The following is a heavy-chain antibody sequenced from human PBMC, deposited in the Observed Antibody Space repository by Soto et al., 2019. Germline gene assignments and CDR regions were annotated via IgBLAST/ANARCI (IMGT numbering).Heavy chain of an antibody. D-gene: IGHD6-6*01. Sequence: ASVKVSCKASGGTFSSYAISWVRQAPGQGLEWMGGIIPIFGTANYAQKFQGRVTITADESTSTAYMELSSLRSEDTAVYYCARYIAARRRGYYYYGMDVWGQGTTVTVSS. J-gene: IGHJ6*02. CDR1: GGTFSSYA. CDR3: ARYIAARRRGYYYYGMDV. V-gene: IGHV1-69*13. CDR2: IIPIFGTA.